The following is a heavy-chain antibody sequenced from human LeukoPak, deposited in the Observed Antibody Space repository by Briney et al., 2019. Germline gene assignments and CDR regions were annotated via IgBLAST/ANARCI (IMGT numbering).Heavy chain of an antibody. V-gene: IGHV5-51*01. J-gene: IGHJ5*02. CDR1: GYSFTSYW. D-gene: IGHD6-13*01. Sequence: GESLMISCKGSGYSFTSYWNGWVRQMPGKGLEWMGIIYPGDSDTRYSPSFQGHVTISADKSISTAYLQWSSLKASDTAMYYCATSPRGTGYSSSWIWFDPWGQGTLVTVSS. CDR3: ATSPRGTGYSSSWIWFDP. CDR2: IYPGDSDT.